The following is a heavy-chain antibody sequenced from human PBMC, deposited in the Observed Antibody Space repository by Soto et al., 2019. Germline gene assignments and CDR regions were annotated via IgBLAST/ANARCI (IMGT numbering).Heavy chain of an antibody. Sequence: QVQLVQSGAEVKKPGASVKVSCKASGYAFTSNPLQWVRQAPGQSLEWGGWVNVGNGDTRFSQKFPGRVILPMETSASTVYMELSSLRSEDTGVYYCARDQGMRTLGGLMPNVRYYYGMDVWGQGTTVTVSS. J-gene: IGHJ6*02. CDR3: ARDQGMRTLGGLMPNVRYYYGMDV. V-gene: IGHV1-3*01. D-gene: IGHD3-16*01. CDR1: GYAFTSNP. CDR2: VNVGNGDT.